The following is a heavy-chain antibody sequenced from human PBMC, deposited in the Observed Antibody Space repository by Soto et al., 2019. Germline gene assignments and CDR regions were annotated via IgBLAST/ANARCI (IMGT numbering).Heavy chain of an antibody. CDR3: TTGVGLRLGEVTPEWYYGMDV. CDR1: GFTFSSYS. D-gene: IGHD3-16*01. CDR2: ISSSSSTI. V-gene: IGHV3-48*01. Sequence: GGSLRLSCAASGFTFSSYSMNWVRQAPGKGLEWVSYISSSSSTIYYADSVKGRFTISRDNAKNSLYLQMNSLKTEDTAVYYCTTGVGLRLGEVTPEWYYGMDVWGQGTTVTVSS. J-gene: IGHJ6*02.